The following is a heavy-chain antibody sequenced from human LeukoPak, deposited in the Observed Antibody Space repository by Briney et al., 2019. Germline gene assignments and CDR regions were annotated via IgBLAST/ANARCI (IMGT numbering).Heavy chain of an antibody. Sequence: PGGSLRLSCAASGFTFSSYSMNWVRQAPGKGLEWVSYISSSSSTIYYADSVKGRFTISRDNAKNSLYLQMNSLRAEDTAVYYCARDGGYDFWSGYPGYFDYWGQGTLVTVSS. D-gene: IGHD3-3*01. CDR2: ISSSSSTI. CDR1: GFTFSSYS. V-gene: IGHV3-48*01. J-gene: IGHJ4*02. CDR3: ARDGGYDFWSGYPGYFDY.